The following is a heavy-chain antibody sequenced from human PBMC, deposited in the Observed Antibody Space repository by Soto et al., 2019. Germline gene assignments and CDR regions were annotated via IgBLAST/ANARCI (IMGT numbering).Heavy chain of an antibody. CDR1: GYTFTSYG. D-gene: IGHD2-2*03. CDR3: ARAWSGYCSSTSCFDYYYYYMDV. CDR2: ISAYNGNT. Sequence: QVQLVQSGAEVKKPGASVKVSCKASGYTFTSYGISWVRQAPGQGLEWMGWISAYNGNTNYAQKLQARVTMTTDTSTSTAYMELRSLRSDDTAVYYCARAWSGYCSSTSCFDYYYYYMDVWGKGTTVTVSS. V-gene: IGHV1-18*01. J-gene: IGHJ6*03.